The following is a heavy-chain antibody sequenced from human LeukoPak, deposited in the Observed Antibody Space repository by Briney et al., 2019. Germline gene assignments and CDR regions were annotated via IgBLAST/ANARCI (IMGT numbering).Heavy chain of an antibody. Sequence: GGSLRLSCAASGFTLSGCATHCVREAPGEGLGWVAVKTYDGDTTYFEDSVKGRFTISRDTSKSTLYLQMNSLGAEDTAVYYCVKEQGSGSYRTADYWGQGTLVTVSS. D-gene: IGHD3-10*01. CDR1: GFTLSGCA. CDR2: KTYDGDTT. J-gene: IGHJ4*02. CDR3: VKEQGSGSYRTADY. V-gene: IGHV3-30*18.